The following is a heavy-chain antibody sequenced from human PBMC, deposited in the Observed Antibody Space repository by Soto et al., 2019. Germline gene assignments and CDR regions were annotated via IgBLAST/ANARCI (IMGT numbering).Heavy chain of an antibody. Sequence: ASVKVSCKASGYTFTGYYMHWVRQAPGQGLEWMGWINAGNGNTKHSQRFQGRVTITRDTSASTAYMELSSLRSEDTAVYYCARDPSYYGMDVWGQGTTVTVSS. CDR2: INAGNGNT. J-gene: IGHJ6*02. V-gene: IGHV1-3*01. CDR3: ARDPSYYGMDV. CDR1: GYTFTGYY.